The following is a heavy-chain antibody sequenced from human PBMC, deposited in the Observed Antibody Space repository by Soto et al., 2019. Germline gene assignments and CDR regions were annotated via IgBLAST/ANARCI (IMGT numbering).Heavy chain of an antibody. J-gene: IGHJ6*02. Sequence: QVQLVQSGAEEKKPGASVKVSCKASGYPFSNYAMHWVRQAPGQGLEWMGWINAGNGNSKYSQKFQGRVTITRDTSANTAYMEPDSLRSEDTAVYYCATSTYCSSSTCYQWYGMDVWGQGTTVTVSS. CDR2: INAGNGNS. CDR1: GYPFSNYA. V-gene: IGHV1-3*05. CDR3: ATSTYCSSSTCYQWYGMDV. D-gene: IGHD2-2*01.